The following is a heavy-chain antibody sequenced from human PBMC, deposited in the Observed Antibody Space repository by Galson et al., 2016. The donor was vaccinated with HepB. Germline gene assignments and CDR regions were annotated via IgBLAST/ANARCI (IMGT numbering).Heavy chain of an antibody. CDR3: ARRRSPGNSPDPLDY. D-gene: IGHD1-1*01. J-gene: IGHJ4*02. CDR2: ISYDGNTK. V-gene: IGHV3-30-3*01. CDR1: GFTFNTFA. Sequence: SLRLSCAASGFTFNTFAMFWLRQAPGKGLEWVTVISYDGNTKFYADSVKGRFTISRDNSKNTLFLQMNSLTTEDTAVYYCARRRSPGNSPDPLDYWGQGTLVTVSS.